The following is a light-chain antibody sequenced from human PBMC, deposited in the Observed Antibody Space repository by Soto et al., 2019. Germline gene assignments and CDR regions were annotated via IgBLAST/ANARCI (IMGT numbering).Light chain of an antibody. CDR1: QSISHW. Sequence: DIQMTQSPSTLCASVGDRVTITCRASQSISHWLAWYQQKAGKAPQLLMYDASSLERGVPSRFSGSGSGTEFTLTISSXXXXDFATYYCQQYNDFPYTFAQGTRLEIK. CDR3: QQYNDFPYT. J-gene: IGKJ2*01. V-gene: IGKV1-5*01. CDR2: DAS.